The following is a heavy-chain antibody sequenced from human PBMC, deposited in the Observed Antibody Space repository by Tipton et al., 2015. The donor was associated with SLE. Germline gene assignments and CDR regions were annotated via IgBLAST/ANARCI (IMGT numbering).Heavy chain of an antibody. CDR2: IYTSGST. V-gene: IGHV4-61*02. CDR3: ARGGSITIFGVGTPHMDV. CDR1: GGSISSGGYY. Sequence: TLSLTCTVSGGSISSGGYYWSWIRQPAGKGLEWIGRIYTSGSTNYNPSLKSRVTISVDTSKNQFSLKLSSVTAADTAVYYCARGGSITIFGVGTPHMDVWGKGTTVTVSS. D-gene: IGHD3-3*01. J-gene: IGHJ6*03.